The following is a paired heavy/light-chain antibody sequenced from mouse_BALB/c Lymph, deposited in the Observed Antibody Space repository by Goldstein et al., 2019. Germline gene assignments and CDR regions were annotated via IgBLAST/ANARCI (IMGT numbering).Heavy chain of an antibody. V-gene: IGHV1-55*01. CDR1: GYTFTSYW. CDR3: SRSVYYGGAMDY. J-gene: IGHJ4*01. Sequence: QVQLQQPGAELVKPGASVKMSCKASGYTFTSYWINWVKQRPGQGLEWIGDIYPGRGITNYNEKFKSKATLTLDTSSSTAYMQLSSLTSEDSAVYYCSRSVYYGGAMDYWGQGTSVTVSS. D-gene: IGHD1-1*01. CDR2: IYPGRGIT.
Light chain of an antibody. CDR3: HQYLSSYT. Sequence: NIMMTQSPSSLAVSAGEKVTMSCKSSQSVLYSSNQKNYLAWYQQKPGQSPKLLIYWASTRESGVPDRFTGSGSGTDFTLTISSVQAEDLAVYYCHQYLSSYTFGGGTKLEIK. CDR2: WAS. V-gene: IGKV8-27*01. J-gene: IGKJ2*01. CDR1: QSVLYSSNQKNY.